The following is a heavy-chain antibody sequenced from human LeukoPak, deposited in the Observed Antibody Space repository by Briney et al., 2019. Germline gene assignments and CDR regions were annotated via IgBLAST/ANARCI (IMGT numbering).Heavy chain of an antibody. CDR2: IYYSGST. CDR1: SGSISSGDYY. D-gene: IGHD4-17*01. Sequence: SQTLSLTCTVSSGSISSGDYYWSWIRQPPGKGLEWIGYIYYSGSTYYNPSLKSRVTISVHTAKNQFSLKLSSVTAADTAVYYCARDKSPNYGDYGWFDPRGQGTLVTVSS. CDR3: ARDKSPNYGDYGWFDP. J-gene: IGHJ5*02. V-gene: IGHV4-30-4*08.